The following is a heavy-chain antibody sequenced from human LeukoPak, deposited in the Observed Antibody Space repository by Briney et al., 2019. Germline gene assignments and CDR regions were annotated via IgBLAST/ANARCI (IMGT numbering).Heavy chain of an antibody. CDR2: IYYSGST. CDR3: AGIDYQAVR. V-gene: IGHV4-59*01. Sequence: SETLSLTCTVSGGSISSYYWSWIRQPPGKGLEWIGYIYYSGSTNYNPSLKSRVTVSVDTSKNQFSLKLSSVTAADTAVYYCAGIDYQAVRWGQGTLVTVSS. D-gene: IGHD6-6*01. J-gene: IGHJ4*02. CDR1: GGSISSYY.